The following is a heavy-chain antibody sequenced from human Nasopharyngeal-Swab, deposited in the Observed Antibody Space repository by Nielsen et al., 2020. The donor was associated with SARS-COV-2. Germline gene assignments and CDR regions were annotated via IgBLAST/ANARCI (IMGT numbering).Heavy chain of an antibody. J-gene: IGHJ3*02. CDR3: AKGGGTTGTVGLDI. CDR2: ISYDGSNK. Sequence: GGSLRLSCAASGFTFSSYGMHWVRQAPGKGLEWVAVISYDGSNKYYADSVKGRFTISRDNSKNTLYLQMNSLRAEDTAVYYCAKGGGTTGTVGLDIWGQGTMDTVSS. V-gene: IGHV3-30*18. CDR1: GFTFSSYG. D-gene: IGHD1-1*01.